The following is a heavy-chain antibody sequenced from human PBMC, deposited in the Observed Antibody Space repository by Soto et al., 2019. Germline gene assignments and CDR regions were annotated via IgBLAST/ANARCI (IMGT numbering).Heavy chain of an antibody. Sequence: QITLKESGPTLVKPTQTLTLTCTFSGFSLSTSGVGVGWIRQPPGKALEWLALIYWDDDKRYSPSLKSRLTITKDTSKNQVVLTMTNMDPVDTATYYCAHTYIGYCSGGSCYPFDYWGQGTLVTVSS. CDR2: IYWDDDK. D-gene: IGHD2-15*01. CDR1: GFSLSTSGVG. V-gene: IGHV2-5*02. CDR3: AHTYIGYCSGGSCYPFDY. J-gene: IGHJ4*02.